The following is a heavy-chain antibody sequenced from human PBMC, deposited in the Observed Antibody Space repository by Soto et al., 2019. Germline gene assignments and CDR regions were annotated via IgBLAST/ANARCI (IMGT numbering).Heavy chain of an antibody. Sequence: GGSLRLSCASSGFTFSNYAMHWVRQAPGKGLEWVAVIWYDGSNKYYADSVKGRFTISRDNSKNTLYLQMNSLRAEDTAVYYCARDPSPLYGDGFDYWGQGTLVTVSS. D-gene: IGHD4-17*01. V-gene: IGHV3-33*08. CDR1: GFTFSNYA. CDR3: ARDPSPLYGDGFDY. CDR2: IWYDGSNK. J-gene: IGHJ4*02.